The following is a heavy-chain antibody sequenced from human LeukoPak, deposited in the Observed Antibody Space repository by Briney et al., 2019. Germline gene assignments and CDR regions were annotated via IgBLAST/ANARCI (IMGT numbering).Heavy chain of an antibody. CDR1: GYTFTSYG. D-gene: IGHD3-22*01. J-gene: IGHJ3*02. V-gene: IGHV1-46*01. Sequence: ASVKVSCKASGYTFTSYGISWVRQAPGQGLEWMGIINPSGGSTSYAQKFQGRVTMTRDMSTSTVYMELSSLRSEDTAVYYCARDNDYYDSSGYYYDAFDIWGQGTMVTVSS. CDR2: INPSGGST. CDR3: ARDNDYYDSSGYYYDAFDI.